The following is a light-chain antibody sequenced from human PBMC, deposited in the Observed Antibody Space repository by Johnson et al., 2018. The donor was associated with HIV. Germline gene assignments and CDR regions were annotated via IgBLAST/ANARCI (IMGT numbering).Light chain of an antibody. CDR2: END. J-gene: IGLJ1*01. CDR1: SSNIGSNY. V-gene: IGLV1-51*02. Sequence: QSVLTQPPSVSAAPGQKVTISCSGGSSNIGSNYVSWYKQLPGTAPKLLIYENDKRPSGIPDRFSGSKSGTSATLGITGLQHGDEADYYCGTWDSRLNAYVVGAGTKVTVL. CDR3: GTWDSRLNAYV.